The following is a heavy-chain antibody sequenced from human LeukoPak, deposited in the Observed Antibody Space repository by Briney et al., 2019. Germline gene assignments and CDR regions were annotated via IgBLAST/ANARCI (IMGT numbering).Heavy chain of an antibody. Sequence: PSETQSLTCTVSGDSISNYFWSWIRQPPGKGLESIGNIYYTGSTNYNPSLKSRVTISADTSKNQFSLKLRFVTAADTAVYYCARYPGSAEYRHYYYMDVWGKGTTVTVSS. CDR1: GDSISNYF. CDR2: IYYTGST. CDR3: ARYPGSAEYRHYYYMDV. J-gene: IGHJ6*03. D-gene: IGHD2-15*01. V-gene: IGHV4-59*01.